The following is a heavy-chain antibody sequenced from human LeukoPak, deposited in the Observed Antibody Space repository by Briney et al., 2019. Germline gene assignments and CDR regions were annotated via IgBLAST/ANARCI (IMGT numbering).Heavy chain of an antibody. D-gene: IGHD2-2*01. Sequence: PGGSLRLSCAASGFTFSSYEMNWVRQAPGKGLEWVSYISSTGSTIYYADSVKGRFTISRDNAKNSLYLQMNSLRAEDTAVYYCAREVVRSFDYWGQGTLVTVSS. CDR3: AREVVRSFDY. V-gene: IGHV3-48*03. CDR2: ISSTGSTI. CDR1: GFTFSSYE. J-gene: IGHJ4*02.